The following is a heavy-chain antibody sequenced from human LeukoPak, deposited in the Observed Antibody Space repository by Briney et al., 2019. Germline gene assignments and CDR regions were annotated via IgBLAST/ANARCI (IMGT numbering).Heavy chain of an antibody. V-gene: IGHV3-23*01. CDR1: GFTFSSSA. Sequence: GGSLRLSCAASGFTFSSSAMNWVRQAPGKGLEWVSAISGSGGSTYYADSVKGRFTISRDNSKNTLYLQMNSLRAEDTAVYYCAKDRYYDFWSGYFDYWGQGTLVTVSS. D-gene: IGHD3-3*01. CDR2: ISGSGGST. CDR3: AKDRYYDFWSGYFDY. J-gene: IGHJ4*02.